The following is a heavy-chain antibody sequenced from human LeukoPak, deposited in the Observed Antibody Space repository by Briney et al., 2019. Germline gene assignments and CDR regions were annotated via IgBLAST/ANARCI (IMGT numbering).Heavy chain of an antibody. D-gene: IGHD1-14*01. CDR2: ISSSGSYI. CDR3: ARVGPWVNPDYHYYYMDV. Sequence: GGSLRLSCAASAFTFSSYSMNWVRQAPGKGLKWVSSISSSGSYIYYADSVKGRFTISRDNAKNSLYLQMNSLRAEDTAVYYCARVGPWVNPDYHYYYMDVWGKGTTVTVSS. V-gene: IGHV3-21*01. J-gene: IGHJ6*03. CDR1: AFTFSSYS.